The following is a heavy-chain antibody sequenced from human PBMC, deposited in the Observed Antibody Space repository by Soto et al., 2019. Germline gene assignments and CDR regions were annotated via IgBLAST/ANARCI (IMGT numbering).Heavy chain of an antibody. CDR3: GEGAGVGLAARCGEH. V-gene: IGHV3-9*01. Sequence: EVQLVESGGGLVQPGRSLRLSCAASGFTFDDYAMHWVRQAPGKGLEWVSGISWNSGSKAYADSVKGRFTISRDNAKNSLYLQMNSLRAEDTALYYCGEGAGVGLAARCGEHWGQGTLVTVSS. CDR2: ISWNSGSK. D-gene: IGHD6-6*01. CDR1: GFTFDDYA. J-gene: IGHJ1*01.